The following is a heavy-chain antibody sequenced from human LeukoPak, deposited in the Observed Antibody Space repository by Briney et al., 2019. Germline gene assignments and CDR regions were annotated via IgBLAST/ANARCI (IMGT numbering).Heavy chain of an antibody. D-gene: IGHD1-26*01. CDR3: ARARLKAGELLFDY. CDR1: GFTFSSYA. J-gene: IGHJ4*02. V-gene: IGHV3-30-3*01. Sequence: GGSLRLSCAASGFTFSSYAMHWVRQAPGKGPEWVAVISYDGSNKYYADSVKGRFTISRGNSKNTLYLQMNSLRAEDTAVYYCARARLKAGELLFDYWGQGTLVTVSS. CDR2: ISYDGSNK.